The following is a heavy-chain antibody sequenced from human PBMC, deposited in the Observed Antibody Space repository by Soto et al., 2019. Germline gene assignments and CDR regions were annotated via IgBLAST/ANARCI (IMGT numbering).Heavy chain of an antibody. J-gene: IGHJ3*02. CDR1: GYTFTGYY. Sequence: ASVKVSCKASGYTFTGYYMHWVRQAPGQGLEWMGWINPNSGGTNYAQKFQGRVTMTRDTSISTAYMELSRLRSDDTAVYYCARASRYYYDSSGSLTGAFDIWGQGTMVTGSS. CDR3: ARASRYYYDSSGSLTGAFDI. V-gene: IGHV1-2*02. D-gene: IGHD3-22*01. CDR2: INPNSGGT.